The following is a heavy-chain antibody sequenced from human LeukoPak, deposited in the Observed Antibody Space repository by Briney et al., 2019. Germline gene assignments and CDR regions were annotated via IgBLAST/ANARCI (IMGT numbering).Heavy chain of an antibody. CDR2: INHSGST. V-gene: IGHV4-34*01. D-gene: IGHD5-18*01. CDR3: ARAYGYSYGYDY. J-gene: IGHJ4*02. Sequence: PSETLSLTCAVYGGSFSGYYWSWIRQPPGKGLEWIGEINHSGSTNYNPSLKSRVTISVDTSKNQFSLKLSSVTAADTAVYYCARAYGYSYGYDYWGQGTPVTVSS. CDR1: GGSFSGYY.